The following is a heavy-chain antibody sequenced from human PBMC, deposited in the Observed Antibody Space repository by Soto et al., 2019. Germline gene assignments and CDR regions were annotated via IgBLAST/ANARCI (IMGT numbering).Heavy chain of an antibody. CDR3: ARVRYLELLPYYYYGMDV. V-gene: IGHV1-69*01. D-gene: IGHD1-7*01. J-gene: IGHJ6*02. CDR1: GGTFSSYA. Sequence: QVRLVQSGAEVKKPGSSVKVSCKASGGTFSSYAISWVRQAPGQGLEWMGGIIPIFGTANYAQKFQGRVTITADESTSTADMELSSLRSEDRAVDYCARVRYLELLPYYYYGMDVWGQGTTVTVSS. CDR2: IIPIFGTA.